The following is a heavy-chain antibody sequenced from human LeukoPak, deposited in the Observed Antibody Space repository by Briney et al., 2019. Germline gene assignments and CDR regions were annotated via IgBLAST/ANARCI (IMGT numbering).Heavy chain of an antibody. CDR1: GFSFKDYV. V-gene: IGHV3-9*01. CDR2: ISWNGGST. D-gene: IGHD1-26*01. J-gene: IGHJ6*02. Sequence: GGSLRLSCAATGFSFKDYVMHWVRQIPGKGLEWVSAISWNGGSTAYADSVKGRFTISRDNAKNSLFLQLSNLRPEDTALYYCAKHLRATNTFTFFGLDVWGQGTTVTVSS. CDR3: AKHLRATNTFTFFGLDV.